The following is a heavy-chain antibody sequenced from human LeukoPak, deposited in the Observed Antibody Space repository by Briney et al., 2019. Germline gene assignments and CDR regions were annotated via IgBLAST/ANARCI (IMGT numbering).Heavy chain of an antibody. CDR1: GYTFTGYY. CDR3: ASHRGTTYYMDV. D-gene: IGHD1-1*01. Sequence: ASVKVSCKASGYTFTGYYMHWVRQAPGQGLEWMGWINPNSGGTKYAQKFQGRVTMTRDTSISTAYMELSRLRSDDTAVYYCASHRGTTYYMDVWGKGTTVTISS. V-gene: IGHV1-2*02. J-gene: IGHJ6*03. CDR2: INPNSGGT.